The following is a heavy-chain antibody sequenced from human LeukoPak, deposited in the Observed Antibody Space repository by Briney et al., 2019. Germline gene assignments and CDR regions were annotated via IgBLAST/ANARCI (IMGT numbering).Heavy chain of an antibody. D-gene: IGHD6-13*01. CDR3: ATSGPSPTAGTRYFQH. Sequence: ASVKVSCKVSGCTLTELSMHWVRQAPGKGLEWMGGFDPEDGETIYAQKFQGRVTMTEDTSTDTAYMELSSLRSEDTAVYYCATSGPSPTAGTRYFQHWGQCTLVTVSS. V-gene: IGHV1-24*01. CDR2: FDPEDGET. CDR1: GCTLTELS. J-gene: IGHJ1*01.